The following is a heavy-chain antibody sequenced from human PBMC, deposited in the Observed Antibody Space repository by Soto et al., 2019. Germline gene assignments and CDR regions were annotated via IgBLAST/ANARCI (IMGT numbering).Heavy chain of an antibody. CDR3: TTAGPVVVVAANQEC. Sequence: GGSLRLSCAASGVTFSNAWMNWVRQAPGKGLEWVGRIKSKTDGGTTDYAAPVKGRFTISRDDSKNTLYLQMNSLKTEDTAVYYCTTAGPVVVVAANQECWGQGTLVTVSS. V-gene: IGHV3-15*07. D-gene: IGHD2-15*01. J-gene: IGHJ4*02. CDR2: IKSKTDGGTT. CDR1: GVTFSNAW.